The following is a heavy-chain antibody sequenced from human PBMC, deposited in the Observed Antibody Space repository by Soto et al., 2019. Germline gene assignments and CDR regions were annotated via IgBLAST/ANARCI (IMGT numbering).Heavy chain of an antibody. Sequence: PSETLSPTSAAHGGPSSGYYWSWIRQPPGKGLEWFGVTNHSGSTNYNPSSKSRATIPVDPSKNQSSLKLVSVTAADPAVYCYARGDCSGGRCYSYYYYHGIDVWGQGTTVTVSS. D-gene: IGHD2-15*01. CDR1: GGPSSGYY. V-gene: IGHV4-34*01. J-gene: IGHJ6*02. CDR3: ARGDCSGGRCYSYYYYHGIDV. CDR2: TNHSGST.